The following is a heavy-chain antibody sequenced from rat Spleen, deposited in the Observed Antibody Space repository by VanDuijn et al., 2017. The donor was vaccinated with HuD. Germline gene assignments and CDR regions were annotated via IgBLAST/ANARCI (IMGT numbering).Heavy chain of an antibody. CDR2: ISYDGSST. D-gene: IGHD1-11*01. V-gene: IGHV5-29*01. CDR3: TVYGGY. CDR1: GFTFSNYD. Sequence: EVQLVESDGGLVQPGRSLKLSCAASGFTFSNYDMAWVRQAPTKGLEWVASISYDGSSTYYRDSVKGRFTISRDNAKSTLYLQMDSLRSEDTATYYCTVYGGYWGQGVMVTVSS. J-gene: IGHJ2*01.